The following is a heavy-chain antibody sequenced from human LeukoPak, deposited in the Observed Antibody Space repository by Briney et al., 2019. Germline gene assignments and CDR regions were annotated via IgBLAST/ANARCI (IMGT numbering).Heavy chain of an antibody. D-gene: IGHD3/OR15-3a*01. CDR2: IYTSGST. CDR1: GGSLSSYY. V-gene: IGHV4-4*07. CDR3: ARERKRTDFDY. J-gene: IGHJ4*02. Sequence: SETLSLTCTVSGGSLSSYYWSWLRQPAAKGLEGRGRIYTSGSTNYNPSLKSRVTMSVDTSKNQFSLKLSSVTAADTAVYYCARERKRTDFDYWGQGTLVTVSS.